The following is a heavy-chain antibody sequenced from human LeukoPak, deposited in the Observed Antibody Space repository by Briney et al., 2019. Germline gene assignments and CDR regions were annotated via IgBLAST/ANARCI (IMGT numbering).Heavy chain of an antibody. CDR2: ISYDGSNK. V-gene: IGHV3-30*19. CDR3: ARVSRQWLKANPFDY. J-gene: IGHJ4*02. CDR1: GFTFSTYG. D-gene: IGHD6-19*01. Sequence: PGRSLRLSCAASGFTFSTYGMHWVRQAPGKGLEWVAVISYDGSNKYYADSVKGRFTISRDNSKNTLYLQMNSLRAEDTAVYYCARVSRQWLKANPFDYWGQGTLVTVSS.